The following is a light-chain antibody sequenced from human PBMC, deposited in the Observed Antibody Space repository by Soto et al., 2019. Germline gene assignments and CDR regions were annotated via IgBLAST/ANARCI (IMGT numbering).Light chain of an antibody. CDR3: HQSGSLPRT. Sequence: EIVLTQSPDTLSLSPGERATLSCRASQSVFRNHLAWYQQKPGQAPSLLIYGLSSRTTGIPDRFSGSRSGTDFSLTITRLEPEDSAVDFCHQSGSLPRTFGQGTKVES. V-gene: IGKV3-20*01. J-gene: IGKJ1*01. CDR2: GLS. CDR1: QSVFRNH.